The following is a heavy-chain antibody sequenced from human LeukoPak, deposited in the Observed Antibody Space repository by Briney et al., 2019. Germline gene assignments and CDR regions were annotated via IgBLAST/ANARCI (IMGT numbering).Heavy chain of an antibody. CDR2: INPSGGST. J-gene: IGHJ4*02. CDR3: ARGLRSVVVPAALGY. V-gene: IGHV1-46*01. CDR1: GYTFTSYY. Sequence: GASVKVSCKASGYTFTSYYMHWVRQAPGQGLEWMGIINPSGGSTSYAQKFQGRVTMTRDTSTSTVYMELSSLRSEDTAVYYCARGLRSVVVPAALGYWGQGTLVTASS. D-gene: IGHD2-2*01.